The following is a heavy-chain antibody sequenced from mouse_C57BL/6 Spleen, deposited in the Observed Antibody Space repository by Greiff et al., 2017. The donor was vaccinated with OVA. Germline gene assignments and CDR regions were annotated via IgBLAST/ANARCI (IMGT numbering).Heavy chain of an antibody. Sequence: VQLQQSGAELVRPGASVKLSCTASGFNIKDDYMHWVKQRPEQGLEWIGWIDPENGDTEYASKFQGKATITADTSSNTAYLQLSSVTSEDTAVYYCTFTAQATVFDYWGQGTTLTVSS. CDR3: TFTAQATVFDY. CDR1: GFNIKDDY. D-gene: IGHD3-2*02. J-gene: IGHJ2*01. CDR2: IDPENGDT. V-gene: IGHV14-4*01.